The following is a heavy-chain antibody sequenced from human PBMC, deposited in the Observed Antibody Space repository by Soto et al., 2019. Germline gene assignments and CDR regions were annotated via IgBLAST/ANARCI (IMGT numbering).Heavy chain of an antibody. D-gene: IGHD6-25*01. CDR3: ATRQRAFDI. V-gene: IGHV1-3*01. Sequence: ASVKVSCKASGYTFTSYSMHWVRQAPGQRLEWMGWINAGNGNTKYAQKLQGRVTITRDTSASTAYMELSSLRSEDTAVYYCATRQRAFDIWGQGIMVTVSS. CDR2: INAGNGNT. CDR1: GYTFTSYS. J-gene: IGHJ3*02.